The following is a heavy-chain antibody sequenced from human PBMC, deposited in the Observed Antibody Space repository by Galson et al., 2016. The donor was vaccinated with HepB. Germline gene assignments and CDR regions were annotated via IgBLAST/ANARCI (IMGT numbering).Heavy chain of an antibody. CDR1: GFTFNSYG. J-gene: IGHJ4*02. Sequence: FLRLSCAASGFTFNSYGMHWVRQAPGKGLEWVAVIWFDGTQKYYADSVKGRFTISRDDSKNTLYLQMDSLRAEDTAVYYCARDPLQQVSYFDYWGQGTLVTVSS. CDR3: ARDPLQQVSYFDY. V-gene: IGHV3-33*01. CDR2: IWFDGTQK. D-gene: IGHD6-13*01.